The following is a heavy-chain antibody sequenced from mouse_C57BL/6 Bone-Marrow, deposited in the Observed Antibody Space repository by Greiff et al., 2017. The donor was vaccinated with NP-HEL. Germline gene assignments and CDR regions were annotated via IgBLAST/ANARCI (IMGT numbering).Heavy chain of an antibody. Sequence: QVQLKESGPGLVAPSQSLSITCTVSGFSLTSYGVDWVRQSPGKGLEWLGVIWGVGSTNYNSALKSRLSISKDNPKSQVFLKMNSLQTDDTAMYYCASPDYGSSYERFAYWGQGTLVTVSA. V-gene: IGHV2-6*01. CDR1: GFSLTSYG. CDR2: IWGVGST. J-gene: IGHJ3*01. CDR3: ASPDYGSSYERFAY. D-gene: IGHD1-1*01.